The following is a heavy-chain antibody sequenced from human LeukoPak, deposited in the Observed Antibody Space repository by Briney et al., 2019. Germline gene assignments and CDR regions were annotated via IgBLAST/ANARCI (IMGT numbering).Heavy chain of an antibody. CDR1: GFSFNNNA. Sequence: GGSLRLSCAASGFSFNNNAMSWVRQAPGKGLEWVSAINGGGDATEYADSVKGRFTISRDNSKKTLYLQMNSLRPEDTAVYYCARCAANCYANAFDVWGQGTLLTVSS. D-gene: IGHD2-2*01. CDR3: ARCAANCYANAFDV. CDR2: INGGGDAT. V-gene: IGHV3-23*01. J-gene: IGHJ3*01.